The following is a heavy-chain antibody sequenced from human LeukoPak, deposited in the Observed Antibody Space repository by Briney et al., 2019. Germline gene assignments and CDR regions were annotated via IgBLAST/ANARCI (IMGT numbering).Heavy chain of an antibody. J-gene: IGHJ4*02. CDR3: ARPDGDYYYGSGSYFHY. CDR1: GFTFSSYE. V-gene: IGHV3-48*03. CDR2: ISSSGTTI. Sequence: GGSLRLSRAASGFTFSSYEMNWVRQAPGKGLEWVLYISSSGTTIYYADSVKGRFTISRDNAKNSLYLQMNSLRAEDTAVYYCARPDGDYYYGSGSYFHYWGQGTLVTVSS. D-gene: IGHD3-10*01.